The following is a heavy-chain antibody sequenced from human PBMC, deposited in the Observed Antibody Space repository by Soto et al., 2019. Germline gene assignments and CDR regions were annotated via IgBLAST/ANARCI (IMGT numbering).Heavy chain of an antibody. J-gene: IGHJ4*02. Sequence: ASVKVSCKAFGYTFTSYDIYWVRQVTGQGLEWMGWMNPNTGNSAYAQKFQGRVTVTSDTSINTVHMELSSLRSEDTAVYYCARRAETNGWNGFGADKYYFDFWGQGTLVTVS. CDR3: ARRAETNGWNGFGADKYYFDF. D-gene: IGHD1-1*01. CDR2: MNPNTGNS. CDR1: GYTFTSYD. V-gene: IGHV1-8*01.